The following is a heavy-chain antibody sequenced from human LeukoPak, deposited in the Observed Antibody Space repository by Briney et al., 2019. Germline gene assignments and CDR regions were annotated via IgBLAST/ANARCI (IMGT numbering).Heavy chain of an antibody. Sequence: PGGSLRLSCTASGFTFSSYAMHWVRKAPGKGLEYVSAVSSNGGSTYYANSVKGRFTIYRDNSKNTLYLQMGSLRAEDMAVYYCARDVTEYDILTGRYFDYWGQGTLVTVSS. D-gene: IGHD3-9*01. CDR1: GFTFSSYA. CDR3: ARDVTEYDILTGRYFDY. CDR2: VSSNGGST. J-gene: IGHJ4*02. V-gene: IGHV3-64*01.